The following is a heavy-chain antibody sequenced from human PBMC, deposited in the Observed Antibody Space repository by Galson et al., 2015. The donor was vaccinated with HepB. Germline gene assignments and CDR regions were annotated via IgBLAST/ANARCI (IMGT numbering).Heavy chain of an antibody. CDR2: ISTSGRTI. J-gene: IGHJ6*03. CDR1: GFTFSDYY. V-gene: IGHV3-11*01. D-gene: IGHD3-3*01. CDR3: ARGLRFDYYYMDV. Sequence: SLRLSCAASGFTFSDYYMSWIRQAPGKGLEWVSYISTSGRTIYYVDFVKGRFTISRDNAKNSVYLQMNSLRAEDTAVYYCARGLRFDYYYMDVWGKGTTVTVSS.